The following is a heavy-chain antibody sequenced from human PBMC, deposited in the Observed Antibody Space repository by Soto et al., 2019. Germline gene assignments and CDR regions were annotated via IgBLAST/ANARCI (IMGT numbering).Heavy chain of an antibody. J-gene: IGHJ4*01. CDR2: ILKDGSDQ. V-gene: IGHV3-33*01. CDR3: ARDDCYPDDAFDY. Sequence: QVQLAESGGGVVQPGRSLRLSCAATGFTFSNYGMHWVRQAPGKGLEWVAVILKDGSDQKYADSMKGRFTISRDNSENTLYLHMNSLRAEDTAVYYCARDDCYPDDAFDYWGHGTLVTVSS. D-gene: IGHD2-21*01. CDR1: GFTFSNYG.